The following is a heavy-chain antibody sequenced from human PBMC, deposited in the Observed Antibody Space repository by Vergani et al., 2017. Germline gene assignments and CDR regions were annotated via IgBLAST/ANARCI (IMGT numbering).Heavy chain of an antibody. CDR3: AAAFIAMIRGVPDY. Sequence: QVQLVQSGAEVKKPGSSVKVSCKASGGTFSSYTISWVRQAPGKGLEWMGGFDAEDGETIYAQKFQGRVTMTEDTSTDTAYMELSSLRSEDTVVYYCAAAFIAMIRGVPDYWGQGTLVTVSS. CDR1: GGTFSSYT. J-gene: IGHJ4*02. D-gene: IGHD3-10*01. CDR2: FDAEDGET. V-gene: IGHV1-24*01.